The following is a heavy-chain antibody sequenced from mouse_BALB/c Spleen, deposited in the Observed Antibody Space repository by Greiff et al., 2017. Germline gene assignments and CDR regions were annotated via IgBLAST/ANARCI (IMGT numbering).Heavy chain of an antibody. CDR1: GFNIKDTY. V-gene: IGHV14-3*02. Sequence: EVQLQQSGAELVKPGASVKLSCTASGFNIKDTYMHWVKQRPEQGLEWIGRIDPANGNTKYDPKFQGKATITADTSSNTAYLQLSSLTSEDTAVYYCNIGFITTVVATDYWGQGTTLTVSS. CDR2: IDPANGNT. D-gene: IGHD1-1*01. CDR3: NIGFITTVVATDY. J-gene: IGHJ2*01.